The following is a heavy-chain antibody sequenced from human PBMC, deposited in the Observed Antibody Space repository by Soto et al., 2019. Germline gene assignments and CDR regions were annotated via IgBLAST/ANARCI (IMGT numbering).Heavy chain of an antibody. Sequence: SETLSLTCTVSGGSISSSSYYWGWIRQPPGKGLEWIGSIYYSGSTYYNPSLKSRVTISVDTSKNQFSLKLSSVTAADTAVYYCASYSSTTYNWFDPWGQGTLVT. D-gene: IGHD6-13*01. J-gene: IGHJ5*02. CDR1: GGSISSSSYY. CDR3: ASYSSTTYNWFDP. CDR2: IYYSGST. V-gene: IGHV4-39*01.